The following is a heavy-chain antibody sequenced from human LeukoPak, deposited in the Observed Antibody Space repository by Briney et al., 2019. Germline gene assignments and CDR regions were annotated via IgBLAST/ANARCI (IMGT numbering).Heavy chain of an antibody. CDR2: ISSSSSYI. CDR1: GFTFSSYS. CDR3: ARVTPCSGGSCYGEFDY. V-gene: IGHV3-21*01. J-gene: IGHJ4*02. Sequence: PGGSLRLSCAASGFTFSSYSMNWVRQAPGKGLEWVSSISSSSSYIYYADSVKGRFTISRDNAKNSLYLQMNSLRAEDTAVYYCARVTPCSGGSCYGEFDYWGQGTLVTVSS. D-gene: IGHD2-15*01.